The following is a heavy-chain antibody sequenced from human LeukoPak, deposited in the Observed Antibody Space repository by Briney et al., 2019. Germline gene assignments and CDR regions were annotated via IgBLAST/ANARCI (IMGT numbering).Heavy chain of an antibody. Sequence: PSETLSLTCTVSGGSISSGSYYWSWIRQPAGKGLEWIGRIYTSGSTNYNPSLKSRVTISVDTSKNQFSLKLSSVTAADTAVYYCARTKTQYSGYDIYYYYYYYMDVWGKGTTVTISS. CDR2: IYTSGST. J-gene: IGHJ6*03. CDR1: GGSISSGSYY. V-gene: IGHV4-61*02. D-gene: IGHD5-12*01. CDR3: ARTKTQYSGYDIYYYYYYYMDV.